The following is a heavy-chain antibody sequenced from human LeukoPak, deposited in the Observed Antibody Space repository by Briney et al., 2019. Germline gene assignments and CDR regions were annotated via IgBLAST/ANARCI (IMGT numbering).Heavy chain of an antibody. D-gene: IGHD6-19*01. J-gene: IGHJ6*03. Sequence: GGSLRLSCAASGFTFSSYSMNWVRQAPGKGLEWVSSISSSSSYIYYADSVKGRFTISRDNAKNSLYLQTNSLRAEDTAVYYCARGTRDSSGWYRGFPVFPSQRAYYYYYMDVWGKGTTVTVSS. CDR3: ARGTRDSSGWYRGFPVFPSQRAYYYYYMDV. CDR2: ISSSSSYI. CDR1: GFTFSSYS. V-gene: IGHV3-21*01.